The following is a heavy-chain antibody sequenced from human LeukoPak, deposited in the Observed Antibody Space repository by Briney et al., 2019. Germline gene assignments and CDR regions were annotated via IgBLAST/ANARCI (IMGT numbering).Heavy chain of an antibody. J-gene: IGHJ4*02. D-gene: IGHD2-15*01. CDR2: IYAGDSDT. V-gene: IGHV5-51*01. CDR3: ARARYCSGGSCYAEY. Sequence: PGESLKISCKGSGYSFTTYWIGWVRQMPGKGLEWMGIIYAGDSDTRYSPSFQGQVTISADKSISTAYLQWSSLKASDTAMYYCARARYCSGGSCYAEYWGQGTLVTVSS. CDR1: GYSFTTYW.